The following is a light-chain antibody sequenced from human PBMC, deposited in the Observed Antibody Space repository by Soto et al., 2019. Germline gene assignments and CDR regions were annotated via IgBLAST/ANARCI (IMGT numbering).Light chain of an antibody. Sequence: DIQMTQSPSTLSASVGDRVTITCRASQRISSWLAWYQQKPGKAPKLLIYKASSLESGVPSRFSGSGSGTEFTLTISSLQPADFATYYCQQYNNYFTWTFGQGTKVEIK. CDR1: QRISSW. CDR2: KAS. V-gene: IGKV1-5*03. J-gene: IGKJ1*01. CDR3: QQYNNYFTWT.